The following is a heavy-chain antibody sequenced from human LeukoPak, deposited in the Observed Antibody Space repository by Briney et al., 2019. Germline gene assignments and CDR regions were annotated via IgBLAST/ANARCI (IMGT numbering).Heavy chain of an antibody. J-gene: IGHJ4*02. Sequence: PGGSLRLSCAASGFTLSNAWMSWVRQAPGKGLEWVGRIKSKTDGGTTDYAAPVKGRFTISREDSKNTPYQQMNSLKTEDTAVYYCTTRYINIVVVPAAMFVDYWGQGTLVTVSS. CDR3: TTRYINIVVVPAAMFVDY. V-gene: IGHV3-15*01. CDR1: GFTLSNAW. CDR2: IKSKTDGGTT. D-gene: IGHD2-2*01.